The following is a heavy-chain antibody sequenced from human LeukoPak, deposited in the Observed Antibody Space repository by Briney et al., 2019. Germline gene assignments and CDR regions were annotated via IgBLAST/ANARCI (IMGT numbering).Heavy chain of an antibody. Sequence: GGSLRLSCAASGFTLSSYAMSWVRQAPGKGLEWVSAISGSGGSTYYADSVKGRFTISRDNSKNTLYLQMNSLRAEDTAVYYCAEVGSGWYYFDYWGQGTLVTVSS. D-gene: IGHD6-19*01. CDR3: AEVGSGWYYFDY. V-gene: IGHV3-23*01. CDR2: ISGSGGST. J-gene: IGHJ4*02. CDR1: GFTLSSYA.